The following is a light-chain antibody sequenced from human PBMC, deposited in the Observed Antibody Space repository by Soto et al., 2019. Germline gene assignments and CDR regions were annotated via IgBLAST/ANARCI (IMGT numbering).Light chain of an antibody. CDR3: QQLNSYPLT. CDR2: DAS. V-gene: IGKV3-15*01. Sequence: EIVMTQSPATLSVSPGERASLSCRASQSVSSNLAWHQQKPGQAPRILMYDASTRATGIPARFSGSGSGTEFTLTISSLQPEDFATYYCQQLNSYPLTFGQGTRLEI. CDR1: QSVSSN. J-gene: IGKJ5*01.